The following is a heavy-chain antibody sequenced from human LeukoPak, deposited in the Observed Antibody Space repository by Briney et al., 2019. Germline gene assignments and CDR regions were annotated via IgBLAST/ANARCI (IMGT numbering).Heavy chain of an antibody. V-gene: IGHV4-59*01. CDR2: MYYTGRT. D-gene: IGHD5-24*01. CDR3: TRITIHGNSDY. J-gene: IGHJ4*02. CDR1: GDSMRYYY. Sequence: SETLSLTCTVSGDSMRYYYWSWIRQTPGKGLEWLGYMYYTGRTKYNPSLKSRVTFSLDMSKNQFSLKLDSVTAADTAMYYCTRITIHGNSDYWGQGTLVTVSS.